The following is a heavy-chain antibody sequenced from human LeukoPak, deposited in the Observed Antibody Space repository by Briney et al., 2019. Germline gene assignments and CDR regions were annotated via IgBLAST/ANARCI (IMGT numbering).Heavy chain of an antibody. Sequence: GASVKVSCKASGGTFSSYAISWVRQAPGQGLEWMGGIIPIFGTANYAQKFQGRVTITADESTSTAYMELSSLRSEDTAVYYCARAKEHYDFWSGYNWFDPWGQGTLVTVSS. CDR2: IIPIFGTA. CDR1: GGTFSSYA. D-gene: IGHD3-3*01. CDR3: ARAKEHYDFWSGYNWFDP. J-gene: IGHJ5*02. V-gene: IGHV1-69*13.